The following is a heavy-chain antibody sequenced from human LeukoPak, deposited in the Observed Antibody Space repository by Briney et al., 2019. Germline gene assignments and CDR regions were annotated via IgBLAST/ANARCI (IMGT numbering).Heavy chain of an antibody. CDR1: GGTFSSYA. D-gene: IGHD2-2*03. V-gene: IGHV1-69*05. CDR3: ARALYGYCSSTSCFPRDAFDI. Sequence: ASVKVSCKASGGTFSSYAISWVRQAPGQGLEWMGGIIPIFGTANYAQKFQGRVTITTDESTSTAYMELSSLRSEDTAVYYCARALYGYCSSTSCFPRDAFDIWGQGTMVTVSS. CDR2: IIPIFGTA. J-gene: IGHJ3*02.